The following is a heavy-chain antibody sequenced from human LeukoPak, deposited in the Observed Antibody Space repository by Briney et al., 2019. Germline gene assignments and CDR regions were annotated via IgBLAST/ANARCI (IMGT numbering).Heavy chain of an antibody. J-gene: IGHJ4*02. CDR2: IIPIFGTA. CDR3: ARASSTYSGSYPYDY. D-gene: IGHD1-26*01. CDR1: GGTFSSYA. V-gene: IGHV1-69*13. Sequence: ASVKVSCKASGGTFSSYAISWVRQAPGQGLEWMGGIIPIFGTANYAQKFQGRVTITADESTSTAYMGLSSLRSEDTAVYYCARASSTYSGSYPYDYWGQGTLVTVSS.